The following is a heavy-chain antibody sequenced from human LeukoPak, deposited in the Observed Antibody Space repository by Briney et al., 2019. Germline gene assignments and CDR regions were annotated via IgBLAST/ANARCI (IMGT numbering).Heavy chain of an antibody. V-gene: IGHV3-23*01. CDR3: VRSLDY. J-gene: IGHJ4*02. Sequence: GGSLRHSCAASGFPFSSYAMNWVRQAPGKGLEWASVIAGSDGFTQYADSVKGRFTISRDNSKNTVYLQMNRLRVEDTALYYCVRSLDYWGQGTLVTVSS. CDR2: IAGSDGFT. CDR1: GFPFSSYA.